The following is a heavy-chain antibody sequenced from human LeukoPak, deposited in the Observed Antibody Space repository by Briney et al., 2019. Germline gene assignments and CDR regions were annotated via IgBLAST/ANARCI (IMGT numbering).Heavy chain of an antibody. J-gene: IGHJ2*01. CDR2: IYYSGST. CDR1: GGSISSYY. Sequence: SETLSLTCTVSGGSISSYYWSWIRQAPGKGLEWIGYIYYSGSTNYNPSLKSRVTISVDTSKNQFSLKLSSVTAADTAVYYCARVGYDILTGYYPGWYFDLWGRGTLVTVSS. CDR3: ARVGYDILTGYYPGWYFDL. D-gene: IGHD3-9*01. V-gene: IGHV4-59*01.